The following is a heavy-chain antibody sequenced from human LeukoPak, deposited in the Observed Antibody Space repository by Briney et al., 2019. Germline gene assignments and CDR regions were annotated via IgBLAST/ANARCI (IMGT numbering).Heavy chain of an antibody. D-gene: IGHD5-12*01. Sequence: EGSLRLSCAASGFTFSSYAMSWVRQAPGKGLEWVSAISDTGGSTYYADSVKGRFTISRDNSKNTLHLQMNSLRAEDTAVYYCARDISGYLGRSDYWGQGTLVTVSS. CDR3: ARDISGYLGRSDY. CDR1: GFTFSSYA. J-gene: IGHJ4*02. V-gene: IGHV3-23*01. CDR2: ISDTGGST.